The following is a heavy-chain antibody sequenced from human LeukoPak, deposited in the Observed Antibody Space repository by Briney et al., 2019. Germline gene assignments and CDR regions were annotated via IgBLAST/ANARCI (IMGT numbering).Heavy chain of an antibody. Sequence: PGGSLRLSCAASGFTFSSYSMNWVRQAPGKGLEWVSSISSSSSYIYYADSVKGRFTISRDNAKNSLYLQMNSLRAEDTAVYYCARDTTGTTRLFDYWGQGTLVTVSS. V-gene: IGHV3-21*01. CDR1: GFTFSSYS. CDR3: ARDTTGTTRLFDY. CDR2: ISSSSSYI. J-gene: IGHJ4*02. D-gene: IGHD1-1*01.